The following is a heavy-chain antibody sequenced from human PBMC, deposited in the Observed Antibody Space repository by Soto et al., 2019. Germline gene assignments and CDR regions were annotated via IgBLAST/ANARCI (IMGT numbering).Heavy chain of an antibody. CDR3: AKDELTGTTRWFDC. CDR2: LSGSGGST. Sequence: PGGSLRLSCASSGFTFSSYGMSWVRQAPGKGLEWVSGLSGSGGSTYYADYADSVEGRFTISRDNSKNTLYLQMNSLTAGDTAVYYCAKDELTGTTRWFDCWGQGTLVTVSS. CDR1: GFTFSSYG. V-gene: IGHV3-23*01. D-gene: IGHD1-7*01. J-gene: IGHJ4*02.